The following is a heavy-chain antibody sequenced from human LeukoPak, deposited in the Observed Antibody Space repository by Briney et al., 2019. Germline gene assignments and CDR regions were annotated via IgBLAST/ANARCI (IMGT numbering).Heavy chain of an antibody. D-gene: IGHD3-10*01. CDR3: ARVTSYYGSGTYNYSPFFDS. Sequence: ASVKVSCKASGYTFTRYYINCLRQAPGQGLEWMGWTNPDTGDIRYSQRFQGRVTMTRDTSSNTVYMELSRLRSDDTAVYYCARVTSYYGSGTYNYSPFFDSWGQGTLVSVSS. CDR2: TNPDTGDI. CDR1: GYTFTRYY. V-gene: IGHV1-2*02. J-gene: IGHJ4*02.